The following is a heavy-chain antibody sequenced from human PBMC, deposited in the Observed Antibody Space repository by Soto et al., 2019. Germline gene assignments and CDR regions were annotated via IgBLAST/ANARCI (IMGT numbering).Heavy chain of an antibody. CDR1: GFTFSTFG. Sequence: QLVESGGGVVPPGASLRLSCAASGFTFSTFGMHWVRQTPGKGLEWVAVISYDGNNKVYADSVKGRFTISRDNFQNTVDLVMNNLKVDDTAVYYCAKELQAYCDYVYYCYGLDVWGQGATVSVSS. V-gene: IGHV3-30*18. CDR3: AKELQAYCDYVYYCYGLDV. J-gene: IGHJ6*02. D-gene: IGHD4-17*01. CDR2: ISYDGNNK.